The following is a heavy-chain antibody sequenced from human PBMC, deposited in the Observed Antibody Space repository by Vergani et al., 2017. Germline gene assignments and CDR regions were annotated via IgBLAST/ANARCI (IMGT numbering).Heavy chain of an antibody. Sequence: EVQLLESGGGLVQPGGSLRLSCAASGFTFSSYAMSWVRQAPGKGLEWVSAISGSGGSTYYADSVKGRCTISRDNSKNTLYLQMNSLRAEDTAVYYCAKDTVGYCSSTSCYMGMDVWGQGTTVTVSS. CDR3: AKDTVGYCSSTSCYMGMDV. V-gene: IGHV3-23*01. CDR1: GFTFSSYA. J-gene: IGHJ6*02. D-gene: IGHD2-2*02. CDR2: ISGSGGST.